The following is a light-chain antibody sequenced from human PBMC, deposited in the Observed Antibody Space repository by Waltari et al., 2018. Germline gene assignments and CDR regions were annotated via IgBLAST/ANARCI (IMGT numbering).Light chain of an antibody. CDR3: CSYAGSHVV. V-gene: IGLV2-23*02. CDR2: DVT. J-gene: IGLJ2*01. Sequence: QSALTQPASVSGSPGQSITISCTGTSSDVGSYNLVSWYQHHPGKAPKFLIYDVTKRPSGVSDRFSGSKSGNTASLTSSGLQTEDEADYYCCSYAGSHVVFGGGTKLTVL. CDR1: SSDVGSYNL.